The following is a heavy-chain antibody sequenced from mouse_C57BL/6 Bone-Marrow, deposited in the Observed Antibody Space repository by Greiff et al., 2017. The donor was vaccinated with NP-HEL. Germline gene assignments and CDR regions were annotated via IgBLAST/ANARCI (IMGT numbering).Heavy chain of an antibody. J-gene: IGHJ4*01. D-gene: IGHD1-1*01. CDR2: IDPENGDT. Sequence: EVMLVESGAELVRPGAPVKLSCTVSGFNIKDDYMHWVKQRPEQGLEWIGWIDPENGDTEYASKFQGKATITADTSSNTAYLQLSSLTSEDTAVYYCTTGGSSPYAMDYWGQGTSVTVSS. CDR1: GFNIKDDY. CDR3: TTGGSSPYAMDY. V-gene: IGHV14-4*01.